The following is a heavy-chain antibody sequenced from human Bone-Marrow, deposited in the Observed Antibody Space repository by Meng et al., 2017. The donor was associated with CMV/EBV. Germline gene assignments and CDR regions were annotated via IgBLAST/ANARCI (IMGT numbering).Heavy chain of an antibody. D-gene: IGHD5-24*01. J-gene: IGHJ4*02. V-gene: IGHV3-30*12. CDR2: ISNDGSDK. CDR3: REIDE. Sequence: GGSLRLSCAASGFTFSSYGMHWVRQSPGKGLEWLAAISNDGSDKFYADSVKGRFSISRDNSKNILYLQSTRLRGDDTGVYFCREIDEWGQGTQVTVSS. CDR1: GFTFSSYG.